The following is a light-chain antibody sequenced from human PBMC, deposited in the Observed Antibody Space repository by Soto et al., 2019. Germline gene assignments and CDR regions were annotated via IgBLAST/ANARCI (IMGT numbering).Light chain of an antibody. CDR3: QHYDSSPPKYT. CDR1: QTISSSY. CDR2: GAS. J-gene: IGKJ2*01. Sequence: EIVLTQSPGTLSLSPGERATLSCRASQTISSSYLAWYQQKPGQAPRLLIFGASSRATDIPDRFSGSGSGTDFTLTISRLQPEDFAVYYCQHYDSSPPKYTFCQGTKLEIK. V-gene: IGKV3-20*01.